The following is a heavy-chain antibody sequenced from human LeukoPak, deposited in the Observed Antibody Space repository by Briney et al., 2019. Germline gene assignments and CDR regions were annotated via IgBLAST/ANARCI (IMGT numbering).Heavy chain of an antibody. J-gene: IGHJ6*02. V-gene: IGHV3-53*01. CDR2: IYSGGST. Sequence: GGSLRLSCAASGFTVSSNYMSWVRRAPGKGLEWVSVIYSGGSTYYADSVKGRFTISRDNSKNTLYLQMNSLRAEDTAVYYCARSRNDPYYYYGMDVWGQGTTVTVSS. CDR1: GFTVSSNY. CDR3: ARSRNDPYYYYGMDV. D-gene: IGHD1-1*01.